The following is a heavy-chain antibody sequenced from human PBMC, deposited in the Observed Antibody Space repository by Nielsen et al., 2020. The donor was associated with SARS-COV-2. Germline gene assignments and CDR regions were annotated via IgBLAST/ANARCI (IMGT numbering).Heavy chain of an antibody. CDR1: GFTFNIYA. Sequence: GESLKISCAASGFTFNIYAVAWVRRAPGRGLQWVTGVSASGGSTYYTDSVKGRFSISRDNSKNTLFLQIHSLRVEDTALYYCAKDGVVRGDALDLWGQGTMVTVSS. J-gene: IGHJ3*01. V-gene: IGHV3-23*01. D-gene: IGHD3-10*01. CDR2: VSASGGST. CDR3: AKDGVVRGDALDL.